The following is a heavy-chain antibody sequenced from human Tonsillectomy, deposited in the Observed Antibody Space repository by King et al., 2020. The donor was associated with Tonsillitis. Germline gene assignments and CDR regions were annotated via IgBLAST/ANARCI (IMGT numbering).Heavy chain of an antibody. CDR2: IYYSGSA. V-gene: IGHV4-59*01. CDR3: ARHYFDLPWSAVDI. CDR1: GGSISSYY. J-gene: IGHJ3*02. Sequence: VQLQESGPGLVKASETLSLTCTVSGGSISSYYWSWIRQPPGKGLDYIGYIYYSGSANYNPSLKNRVTISVDTSKNQFSLKLTSVTAADTAVYYCARHYFDLPWSAVDIWGQGTMVTVSS. D-gene: IGHD3-22*01.